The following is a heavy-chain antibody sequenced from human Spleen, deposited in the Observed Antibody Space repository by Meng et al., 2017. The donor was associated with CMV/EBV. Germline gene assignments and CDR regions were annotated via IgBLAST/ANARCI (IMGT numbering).Heavy chain of an antibody. CDR1: GFTFSSNY. CDR2: IYSSGST. J-gene: IGHJ4*02. D-gene: IGHD6-6*01. V-gene: IGHV3-66*03. CDR3: ARDRLGIVTRSFGY. Sequence: GESLKISCAASGFTFSSNYMTWVRQAPGKGLEWVSVIYSSGSTYYADSVKGRFTISRDNSKNTLYLQMNSLRAEDTAVYYCARDRLGIVTRSFGYWGQGTLVTVSS.